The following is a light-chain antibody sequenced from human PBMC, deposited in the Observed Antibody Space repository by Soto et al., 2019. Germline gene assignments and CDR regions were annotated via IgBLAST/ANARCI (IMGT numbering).Light chain of an antibody. J-gene: IGLJ2*01. Sequence: QSALTEPAPVSGSPGQSITISCAGTSSDVGAFNYVSWYQQHPNKAPKLMIYDVSNRPSGVSDRFSGSKSGNTASLTISGLQAEDEADYYCSSYRSMSTLVFGGGTKVTVL. CDR2: DVS. CDR1: SSDVGAFNY. V-gene: IGLV2-14*01. CDR3: SSYRSMSTLV.